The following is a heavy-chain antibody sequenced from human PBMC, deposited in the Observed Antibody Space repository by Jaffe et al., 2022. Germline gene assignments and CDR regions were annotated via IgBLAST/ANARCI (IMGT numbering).Heavy chain of an antibody. CDR3: AKDPGGVVAATFDY. CDR2: ISWNSGSI. J-gene: IGHJ4*02. Sequence: EVQLVESGGGLVQPGRSLRLSCAASGFTFDDYAMHWVRQAPGKGLEWVSGISWNSGSIGYADSVKGRFTISRDNAKNSLYLQMNSLRAEDTALYYCAKDPGGVVAATFDYWGQGTLVTVSS. D-gene: IGHD2-15*01. V-gene: IGHV3-9*01. CDR1: GFTFDDYA.